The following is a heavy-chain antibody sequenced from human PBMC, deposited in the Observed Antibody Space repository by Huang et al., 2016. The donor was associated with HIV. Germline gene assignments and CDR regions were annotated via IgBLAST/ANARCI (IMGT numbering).Heavy chain of an antibody. CDR3: ARAKDTWDAYDI. Sequence: QVQLVESGGGVVQPGRSLRLSCAASGFPFNNHAMHWVRQAPGKGMGWGAVISNDGRNNYYADTVKGRFTIARDSSKSTRFLHMTSLRTEDTAVYYCARAKDTWDAYDIWGQGTMVIVSS. J-gene: IGHJ3*02. D-gene: IGHD5-18*01. CDR2: ISNDGRNN. CDR1: GFPFNNHA. V-gene: IGHV3-30*04.